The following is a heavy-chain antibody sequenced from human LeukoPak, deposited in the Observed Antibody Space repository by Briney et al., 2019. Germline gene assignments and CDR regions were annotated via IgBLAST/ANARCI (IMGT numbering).Heavy chain of an antibody. D-gene: IGHD2/OR15-2a*01. V-gene: IGHV3-30*02. J-gene: IGHJ4*02. CDR1: GFTFNNYG. CDR2: IRYDGSNT. Sequence: PGGALRLSCAASGFTFNNYGMHWVRQAPGNGLEWLAFIRYDGSNTYYADSVKGRFTVSRDDSKNTLYLQMNSLRGDDTAVYYCAKEGTSYYYIYYWGQGTLVTVSS. CDR3: AKEGTSYYYIYY.